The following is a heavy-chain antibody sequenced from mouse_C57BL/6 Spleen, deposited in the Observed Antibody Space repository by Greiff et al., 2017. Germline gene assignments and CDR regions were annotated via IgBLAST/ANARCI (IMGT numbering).Heavy chain of an antibody. CDR2: INYDGSST. CDR1: GFTFSDYY. Sequence: EVMLVESEGGLVQPGSSMKLSCTASGFTFSDYYMAWVRQVPEKGLEWVANINYDGSSTYYLDSLKSRFIISRDNAKNILYLQMSSLKSEDTATXYCARETGIYYEYEGFAYWGQGTLVTVSA. J-gene: IGHJ3*01. CDR3: ARETGIYYEYEGFAY. V-gene: IGHV5-16*01. D-gene: IGHD2-4*01.